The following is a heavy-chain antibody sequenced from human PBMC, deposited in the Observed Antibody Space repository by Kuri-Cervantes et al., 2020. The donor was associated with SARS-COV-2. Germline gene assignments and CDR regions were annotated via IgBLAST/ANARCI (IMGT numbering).Heavy chain of an antibody. J-gene: IGHJ4*02. CDR1: GFTFSSYA. Sequence: GESLKISCAASGFTFSSYAMHWVRQAPGKGLERVAVISYDGSNKYYADSVKGRFTISRDNSKNTLYLQMNSLRAEDTAVYYCARGGSSGWSQLEYWGQGTLVTVSS. V-gene: IGHV3-30*04. CDR2: ISYDGSNK. D-gene: IGHD6-19*01. CDR3: ARGGSSGWSQLEY.